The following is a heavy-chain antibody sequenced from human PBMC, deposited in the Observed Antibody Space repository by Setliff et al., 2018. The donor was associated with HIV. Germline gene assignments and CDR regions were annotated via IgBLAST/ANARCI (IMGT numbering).Heavy chain of an antibody. V-gene: IGHV4-34*01. CDR3: ARHGLRFLACFDY. J-gene: IGHJ4*02. D-gene: IGHD3-3*01. Sequence: NPSETLSLTCAVYGGSFSGYYWTWIRQPPGKGLEWIGEINHSGGTNYNPSLKSRVTISADTSKNQFSLKVNSVTAADTAVYYCARHGLRFLACFDYWGQGALVTVSS. CDR2: INHSGGT. CDR1: GGSFSGYY.